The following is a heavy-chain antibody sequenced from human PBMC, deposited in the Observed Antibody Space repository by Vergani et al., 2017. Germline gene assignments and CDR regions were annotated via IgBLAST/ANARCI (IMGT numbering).Heavy chain of an antibody. Sequence: QVQLQESGPGLVKPSETLSLTCTVPGGSISSYYWSWIGQPPGKGMEWIGYIYYSGSTNYNPSLKSRVTISVDTSKNQCSLKLSSVTAADTAVYYCARRWGGSGSYFNWFDPWGQGTLVTVSS. CDR1: GGSISSYY. CDR2: IYYSGST. J-gene: IGHJ5*02. CDR3: ARRWGGSGSYFNWFDP. D-gene: IGHD3-10*01. V-gene: IGHV4-59*01.